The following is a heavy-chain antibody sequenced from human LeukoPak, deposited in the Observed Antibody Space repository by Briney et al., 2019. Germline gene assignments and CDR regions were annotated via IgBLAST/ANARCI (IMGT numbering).Heavy chain of an antibody. CDR2: IYYSGST. J-gene: IGHJ4*02. CDR3: ARHGFASIGEPTPFDY. D-gene: IGHD1-14*01. CDR1: GGSISSSSYY. Sequence: SETLSLTCTVSGGSISSSSYYWGWIRQPPGKGLEWIRSIYYSGSTYYNPSLKSRVTISVDTSKNQFSLKLSSVTAADTAVYYCARHGFASIGEPTPFDYWGQGTLVTVSS. V-gene: IGHV4-39*01.